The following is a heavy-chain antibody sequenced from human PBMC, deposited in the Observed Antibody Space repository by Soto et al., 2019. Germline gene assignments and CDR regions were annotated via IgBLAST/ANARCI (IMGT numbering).Heavy chain of an antibody. CDR2: ISGSGDST. Sequence: EVQLFESGGGLVQPGGSLRLSCAASGFTFSSYAMWWVRQAPGRGRGGALSISGSGDSTHSADAVKGRFTISRDNSNNALYLQMNSLTVDDTAIYYCARGILQKPPGSRAFHFWGQGTMVIVSS. CDR1: GFTFSSYA. J-gene: IGHJ3*01. V-gene: IGHV3-23*01. D-gene: IGHD2-2*01. CDR3: ARGILQKPPGSRAFHF.